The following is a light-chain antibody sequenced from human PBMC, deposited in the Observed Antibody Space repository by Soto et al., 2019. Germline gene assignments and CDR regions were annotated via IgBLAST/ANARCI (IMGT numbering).Light chain of an antibody. CDR1: RSTIGSSS. J-gene: IGLJ1*01. CDR2: IND. V-gene: IGLV1-44*01. CDR3: ASWDDRLKGYV. Sequence: QSVLTQPPSVSGTPGQRVIISCSGSRSTIGSSSVNWYQQLPGTAPKLLIYINDQRPSGVPDRFSGSTSGTSVSLAISGLQSEDEADYYCASWDDRLKGYVFGTGTKVTVL.